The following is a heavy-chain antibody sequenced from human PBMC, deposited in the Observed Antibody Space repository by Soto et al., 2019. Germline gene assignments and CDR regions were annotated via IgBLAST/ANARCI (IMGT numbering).Heavy chain of an antibody. CDR2: ISTHNGDT. Sequence: ASGKVSCKASGYTFTDYGISWVRQAPGQGLEWMGWISTHNGDTKYARNLQGRLIMTTDTSTTTAYMELTCLRSDDTAVYYCAREYCISTSCYGSDFWGRGTLVTVSS. V-gene: IGHV1-18*01. CDR1: GYTFTDYG. D-gene: IGHD2-2*01. J-gene: IGHJ4*02. CDR3: AREYCISTSCYGSDF.